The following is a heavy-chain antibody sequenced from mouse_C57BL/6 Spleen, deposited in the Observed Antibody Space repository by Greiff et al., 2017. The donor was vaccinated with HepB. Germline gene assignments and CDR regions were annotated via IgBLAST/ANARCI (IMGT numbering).Heavy chain of an antibody. J-gene: IGHJ1*03. CDR2: IDPSDSYT. D-gene: IGHD1-1*01. Sequence: VQLQQPGAELVMPGASVKLSCKASGYTFTSYWMHWVKQRPGQGLEWIGEIDPSDSYTNYNQKFKGKSTLTVDKSSSTAYMQLSCLTSEDSAVYYCARHYGSSYWYFDVWGTGTTVTVSS. CDR1: GYTFTSYW. CDR3: ARHYGSSYWYFDV. V-gene: IGHV1-69*01.